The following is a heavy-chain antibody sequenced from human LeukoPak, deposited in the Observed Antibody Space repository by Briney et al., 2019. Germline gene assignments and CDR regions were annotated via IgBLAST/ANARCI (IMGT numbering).Heavy chain of an antibody. J-gene: IGHJ3*02. CDR2: INPNSGGT. CDR3: ARPQTYYDFWSGYPDAFDI. Sequence: RWASVKVSCKASGYTFTGYYMHWVRQAPGQGLEWMGWINPNSGGTNYAQKFQGRVTMTRDTSISTAYMELSRLRSDDTAVYYCARPQTYYDFWSGYPDAFDIWGQGTMVTVSS. D-gene: IGHD3-3*01. CDR1: GYTFTGYY. V-gene: IGHV1-2*02.